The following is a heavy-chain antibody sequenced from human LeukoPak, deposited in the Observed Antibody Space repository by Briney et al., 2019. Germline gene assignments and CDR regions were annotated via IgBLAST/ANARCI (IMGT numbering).Heavy chain of an antibody. V-gene: IGHV3-33*08. CDR1: GFTFSSYG. D-gene: IGHD3-22*01. J-gene: IGHJ4*02. CDR2: IWYGGSNK. CDR3: ARDDYDSSGYYYNGY. Sequence: GRSLRLSCAASGFTFSSYGMHWVRQAPGKGLGWVAVIWYGGSNKYYADSVKGRFTISRDNAKNSLYLQMNSLRAEDTAVYYCARDDYDSSGYYYNGYWGQGTLVTVSS.